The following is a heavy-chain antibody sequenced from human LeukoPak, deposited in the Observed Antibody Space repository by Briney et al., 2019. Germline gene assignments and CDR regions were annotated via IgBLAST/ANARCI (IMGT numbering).Heavy chain of an antibody. CDR2: IYHSGST. J-gene: IGHJ5*02. CDR1: GYSISSGYY. CDR3: ARLPLVRSHRQPVRWFDP. V-gene: IGHV4-38-2*02. Sequence: PSETLSLTCTVSGYSISSGYYWGWIRQPPGKGLEWIGSIYHSGSTYYNPSLKSRVTISVDTSKNQFSLKLSSVTAADTAVYYCARLPLVRSHRQPVRWFDPWGQGTLVTVSS. D-gene: IGHD2-8*02.